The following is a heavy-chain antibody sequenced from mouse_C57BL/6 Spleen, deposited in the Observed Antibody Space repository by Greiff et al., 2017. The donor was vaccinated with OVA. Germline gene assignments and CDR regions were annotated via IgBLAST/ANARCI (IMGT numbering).Heavy chain of an antibody. CDR2: IWSGGST. CDR3: ANYYGSSYGYFEV. CDR1: GFSLTSYG. Sequence: VQLQESGPGLVQPSQSLSITCTVSGFSLTSYGVHWVRQSPGKGLEWLGVIWSGGSTDYNAAFISRLSISKDNSKRQVFFKMNGLQADDTAIYYCANYYGSSYGYFEVWGTGTTVTVSS. D-gene: IGHD1-1*01. V-gene: IGHV2-2*01. J-gene: IGHJ1*03.